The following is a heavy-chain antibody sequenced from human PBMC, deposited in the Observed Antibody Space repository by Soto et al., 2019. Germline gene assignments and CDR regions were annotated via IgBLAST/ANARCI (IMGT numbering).Heavy chain of an antibody. Sequence: SVKVSCKASGGTFSSYAISWVRQAPGQGLEWMGGIIPIFGTANYAQKFQGRVTITADESTSTAYMELRSLRSDDTAVYYCARGRSSSYFDYWGQGTLVTVSS. CDR2: IIPIFGTA. CDR3: ARGRSSSYFDY. V-gene: IGHV1-69*13. J-gene: IGHJ4*02. CDR1: GGTFSSYA. D-gene: IGHD6-6*01.